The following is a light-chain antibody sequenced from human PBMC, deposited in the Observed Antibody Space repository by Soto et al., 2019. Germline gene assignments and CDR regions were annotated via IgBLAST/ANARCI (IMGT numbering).Light chain of an antibody. Sequence: QSALTQPRSVSGSPGQSVTISCTGTSSGVGVYNYVSWYQQHPDKAPKLLIFDVSERPSGVPDRFSGSKSGNTASLTISGLQADDEADYYCCSYAVTSTFEVFGGGTKVTVL. J-gene: IGLJ2*01. CDR1: SSGVGVYNY. V-gene: IGLV2-11*01. CDR2: DVS. CDR3: CSYAVTSTFEV.